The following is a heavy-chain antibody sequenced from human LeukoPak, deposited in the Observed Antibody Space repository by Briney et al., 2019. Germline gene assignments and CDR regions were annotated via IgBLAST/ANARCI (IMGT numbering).Heavy chain of an antibody. V-gene: IGHV4-34*01. CDR1: GGSFSGCY. D-gene: IGHD1-26*01. CDR2: INHSGST. J-gene: IGHJ4*02. CDR3: ARGGGIVGAIWDFDY. Sequence: SETLSLTCAVYGGSFSGCYWSWIRQPPGKGLEWIGEINHSGSTNYNPSLKSRVTISVDTSKNQFSLKLSSVTAADTAVYYCARGGGIVGAIWDFDYWGQGTLVTVSS.